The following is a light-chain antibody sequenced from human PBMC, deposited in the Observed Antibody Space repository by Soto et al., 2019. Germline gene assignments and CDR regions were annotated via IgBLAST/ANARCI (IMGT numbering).Light chain of an antibody. Sequence: DIQMTHSPSSLSASVGDRVTITCRASQSISSYLNWYQQKPGKAPNLLIYAASSLQSGVPSRFSGSGSGTDFTLTISSLQPEDFATYYCQQSYSTPATFGQGTKLEIK. V-gene: IGKV1-39*01. CDR3: QQSYSTPAT. CDR2: AAS. J-gene: IGKJ2*01. CDR1: QSISSY.